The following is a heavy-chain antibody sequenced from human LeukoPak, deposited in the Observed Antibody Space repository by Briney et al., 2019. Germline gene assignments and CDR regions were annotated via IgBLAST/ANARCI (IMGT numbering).Heavy chain of an antibody. CDR2: IYYSGST. V-gene: IGHV4-39*01. D-gene: IGHD6-19*01. CDR3: ARRRVGIAVAGP. Sequence: SETLSLTCTVSGGSISSSSYYWGWIRQPPGKGLEWIGSIYYSGSTYYNPSLKSRVTISVDTSKNQFSLKLSSVTAADTAVYYCARRRVGIAVAGPWGQGTLVTVSS. CDR1: GGSISSSSYY. J-gene: IGHJ5*02.